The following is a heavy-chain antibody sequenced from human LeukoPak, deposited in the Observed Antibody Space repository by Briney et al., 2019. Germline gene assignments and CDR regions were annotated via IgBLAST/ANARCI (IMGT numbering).Heavy chain of an antibody. Sequence: GEPLQISFQGSGYSFITYWITWVRQMPGKGLEWMGRIDPSDSSTMYSPSFQGHVTIATDKSIRTAYLQWSSLKASDTAIYYCGRTYSSTWYAFGYWGQGTLVTVSS. CDR3: GRTYSSTWYAFGY. CDR1: GYSFITYW. J-gene: IGHJ4*02. CDR2: IDPSDSST. V-gene: IGHV5-10-1*01. D-gene: IGHD6-13*01.